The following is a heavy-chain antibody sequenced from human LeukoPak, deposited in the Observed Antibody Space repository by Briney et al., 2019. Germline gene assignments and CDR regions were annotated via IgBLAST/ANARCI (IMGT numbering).Heavy chain of an antibody. CDR3: ARMYSTSTNWFDP. CDR1: GFTVSSNY. CDR2: IYSGGRT. D-gene: IGHD6-6*01. J-gene: IGHJ5*02. Sequence: GGSLRLSCAASGFTVSSNYMSWVRQAPGKGLEWVSVIYSGGRTYYADSVKGRFTISRDNSKNTLYLQMNSLRAEDTAVYYCARMYSTSTNWFDPWGQGTLVTVSS. V-gene: IGHV3-53*01.